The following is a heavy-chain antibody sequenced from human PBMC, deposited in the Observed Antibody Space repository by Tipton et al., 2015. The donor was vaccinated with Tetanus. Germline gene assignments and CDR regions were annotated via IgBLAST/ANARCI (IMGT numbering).Heavy chain of an antibody. J-gene: IGHJ4*02. CDR2: ISSSGGTV. V-gene: IGHV3-48*02. CDR3: ARDNAPRKTVLVIPGAYDY. D-gene: IGHD2-2*01. CDR1: GFTFSTYN. Sequence: SLRLSCAASGFTFSTYNMNWVRQAPGKGLEWVSYISSSGGTVDYADSVKGRFTISRDNDKNSLYLQMNSLRDDDTAVYYCARDNAPRKTVLVIPGAYDYWGQGTLVSVSS.